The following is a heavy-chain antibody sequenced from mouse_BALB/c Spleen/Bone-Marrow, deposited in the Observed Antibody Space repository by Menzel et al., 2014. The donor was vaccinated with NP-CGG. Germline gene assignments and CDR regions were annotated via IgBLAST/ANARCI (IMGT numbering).Heavy chain of an antibody. D-gene: IGHD2-4*01. V-gene: IGHV1-53*01. CDR1: GDIFTSYY. CDR3: ARGRYDSDGWYFDV. CDR2: INPNNSGT. J-gene: IGHJ1*01. Sequence: QVQLKDSGAEMVKPGASVKLSCKASGDIFTSYYMYWVKQRPGQGLEWIGGINPNNSGTNFNEKFKSEATLTVDKSSSTAYMELSSLTSEDSAVYYCARGRYDSDGWYFDVWGAGTTVTVSS.